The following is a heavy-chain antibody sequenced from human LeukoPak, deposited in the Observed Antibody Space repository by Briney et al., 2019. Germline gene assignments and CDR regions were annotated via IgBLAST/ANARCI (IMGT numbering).Heavy chain of an antibody. CDR3: ARGESYYDSSGYPW. CDR1: GFTFSSYA. CDR2: ISYDGSNK. Sequence: GGSLRLSCAASGFTFSSYAMHWVRQAPGKGLEWVAVISYDGSNKYYADSVKGRFTNSRDNSKNTLYLQMNSLRAEDTAVYYCARGESYYDSSGYPWWGQGTLVTVSS. D-gene: IGHD3-22*01. J-gene: IGHJ4*02. V-gene: IGHV3-30*04.